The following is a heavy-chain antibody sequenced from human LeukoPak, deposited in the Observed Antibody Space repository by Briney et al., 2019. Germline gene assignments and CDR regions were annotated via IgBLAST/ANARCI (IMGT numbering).Heavy chain of an antibody. CDR3: ARAINYDFRH. Sequence: SETLSLTCTVSGVSISSGSYYWSWIRQPAGKGLEWIGRIYTSGSTNYNPSLKSRVTISVDTSKNQFSLKLSSVTAADTAVYYCARAINYDFRHWGQGTLVTVSS. D-gene: IGHD3-3*01. CDR1: GVSISSGSYY. V-gene: IGHV4-61*02. J-gene: IGHJ4*02. CDR2: IYTSGST.